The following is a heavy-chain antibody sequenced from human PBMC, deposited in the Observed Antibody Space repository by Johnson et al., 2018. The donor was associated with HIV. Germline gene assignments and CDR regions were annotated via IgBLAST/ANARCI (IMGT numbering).Heavy chain of an antibody. Sequence: EVQLVESGGGLVQPGGSLRLSCAASGFTFSSYWMHWVRQAPGKGLAWVSRINSDGSSTSYADSVKGRFTISRDNAKNTLYLQMNSLRAEDTAIYYCAKGRYSSSWYLAGAFDIWGQGTMVTVSS. D-gene: IGHD6-13*01. CDR3: AKGRYSSSWYLAGAFDI. J-gene: IGHJ3*02. V-gene: IGHV3-74*01. CDR1: GFTFSSYW. CDR2: INSDGSST.